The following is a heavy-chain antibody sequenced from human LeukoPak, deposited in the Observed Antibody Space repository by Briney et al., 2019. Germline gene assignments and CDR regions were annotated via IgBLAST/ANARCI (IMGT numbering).Heavy chain of an antibody. CDR1: GGSFSGYY. CDR2: INHSGST. V-gene: IGHV4-34*01. Sequence: SDTLSFTCAVYGGSFSGYYWSWIRQPPGKGLEWIEEINHSGSTNYDPSLKSRVTISVDTSKNQFSLKLSSVTAADTAVYYCARGNYYDSSGYCPIPYNWFDRWGQGTLVTVSS. J-gene: IGHJ5*02. CDR3: ARGNYYDSSGYCPIPYNWFDR. D-gene: IGHD3-22*01.